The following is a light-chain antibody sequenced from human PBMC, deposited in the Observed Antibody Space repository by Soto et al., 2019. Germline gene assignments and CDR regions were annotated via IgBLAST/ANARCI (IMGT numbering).Light chain of an antibody. Sequence: IVLTQSPGTLSLSPGERATLSCRASQSVSSNYLAWYQQKPGQAPRLLISGASSRAPGIPDRFSGSGSGTDFTLTISRLEPEDFAVYYCQQYGSSLYTFGQGTKLEIK. V-gene: IGKV3-20*01. CDR2: GAS. CDR1: QSVSSNY. CDR3: QQYGSSLYT. J-gene: IGKJ2*01.